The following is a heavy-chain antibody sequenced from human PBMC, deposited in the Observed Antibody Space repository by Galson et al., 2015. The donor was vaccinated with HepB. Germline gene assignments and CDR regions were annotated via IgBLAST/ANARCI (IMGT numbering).Heavy chain of an antibody. D-gene: IGHD2-2*02. CDR3: ARDLAPYCSSTSCYIGIFDY. Sequence: SLRLSCAASGFTFSSYWMSWVRQAPGKGLEWVANIKQDGSEKYYVDSVKGRFTISRDNAKNSLYLQMNSLRAEDTAVYHCARDLAPYCSSTSCYIGIFDYWGQGTLVTVSS. CDR1: GFTFSSYW. V-gene: IGHV3-7*03. J-gene: IGHJ4*02. CDR2: IKQDGSEK.